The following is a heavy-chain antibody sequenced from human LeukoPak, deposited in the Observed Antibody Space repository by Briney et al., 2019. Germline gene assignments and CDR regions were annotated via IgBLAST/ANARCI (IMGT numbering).Heavy chain of an antibody. CDR1: GGSISSYY. V-gene: IGHV4-59*01. CDR3: ARDHGGYYWYFDL. J-gene: IGHJ2*01. Sequence: SETLSLTCTVSGGSISSYYWSWIRQPPGKGLEWIGYLYYSGSTNYNPSLKSRVTISVDTSKNQFSLKLSSVTAADTAVYYCARDHGGYYWYFDLWGRGTLVTVSS. D-gene: IGHD4-23*01. CDR2: LYYSGST.